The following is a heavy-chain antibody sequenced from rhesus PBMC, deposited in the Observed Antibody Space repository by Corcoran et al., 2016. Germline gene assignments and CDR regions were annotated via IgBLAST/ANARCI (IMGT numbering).Heavy chain of an antibody. CDR1: GGSISDSYR. J-gene: IGHJ3*01. CDR3: ARERISAFDF. CDR2: IYGISTST. D-gene: IGHD3-40*01. Sequence: QVQLQESGPGVVKPSETLSLTCAVSGGSISDSYRWSWIRQPPGKGLGWIGYIYGISTSTNYNPSLKRRVTIANDTSKNQFSLKLSSVTAADTAVYYCARERISAFDFWGQGLRVTVSS. V-gene: IGHV4S10*01.